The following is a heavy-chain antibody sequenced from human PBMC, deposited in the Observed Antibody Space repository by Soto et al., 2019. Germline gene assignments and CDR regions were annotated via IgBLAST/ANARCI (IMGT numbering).Heavy chain of an antibody. V-gene: IGHV4-31*03. D-gene: IGHD6-13*01. J-gene: IGHJ4*02. CDR3: ARFAREENPKVGSWYYFDY. CDR2: IYDSGRT. Sequence: QVQLQESGPGLVKPSQTLSLTCTVSGGSISSGGYFLSWVRQHPGKGLEWIGNIYDSGRTYYNPSLKSRVTISVDTSKNQFSLKLSSVTAADTAVYYCARFAREENPKVGSWYYFDYCGQGTRVTVSS. CDR1: GGSISSGGYF.